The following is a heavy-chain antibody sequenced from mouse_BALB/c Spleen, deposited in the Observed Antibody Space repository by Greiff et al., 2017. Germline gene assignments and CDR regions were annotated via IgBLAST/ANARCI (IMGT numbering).Heavy chain of an antibody. D-gene: IGHD1-1*01. Sequence: LVKTGASVKISCKASGYSFTGYYMHWVKQSHGKSLEWIGYISCYNGATSYNQKFKGKATFTVDTSSSTAYMQFNSLTSEDSAVYYCARYGSSSDWYFDVWGAGTTVTVSS. CDR1: GYSFTGYY. V-gene: IGHV1S34*01. CDR3: ARYGSSSDWYFDV. CDR2: ISCYNGAT. J-gene: IGHJ1*01.